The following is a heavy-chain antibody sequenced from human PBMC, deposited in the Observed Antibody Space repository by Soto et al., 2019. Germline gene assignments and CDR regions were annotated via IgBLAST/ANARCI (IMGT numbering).Heavy chain of an antibody. D-gene: IGHD3-3*01. V-gene: IGHV1-69*06. Sequence: QVQLVQSGAEVKKPGSSVKVSCKASGGTFSSYAISWVRQAPGQGLEWMGGIIPIFGTANYAQKFQGRVTITADKSTSTAYMELSSLRSEETAVYYCARDPYDFWSGYQIGGMDVWGQGTTVTVSS. CDR1: GGTFSSYA. J-gene: IGHJ6*02. CDR3: ARDPYDFWSGYQIGGMDV. CDR2: IIPIFGTA.